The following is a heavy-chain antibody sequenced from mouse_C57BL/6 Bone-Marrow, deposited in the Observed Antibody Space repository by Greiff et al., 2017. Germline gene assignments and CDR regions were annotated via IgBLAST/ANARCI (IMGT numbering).Heavy chain of an antibody. V-gene: IGHV1-82*01. D-gene: IGHD1-1*01. CDR2: IYPGDGDT. J-gene: IGHJ2*01. Sequence: VKLQESGPELVKPGASVKISCKASGYAFSSSWMNWVKQRPGKGLEWIGRIYPGDGDTNYNGKFKGKATLTADKSSSTAYMQLSSLTSEDSAVYFCARSLYYYGSSYKEYFDYWGQGTTLTVSS. CDR3: ARSLYYYGSSYKEYFDY. CDR1: GYAFSSSW.